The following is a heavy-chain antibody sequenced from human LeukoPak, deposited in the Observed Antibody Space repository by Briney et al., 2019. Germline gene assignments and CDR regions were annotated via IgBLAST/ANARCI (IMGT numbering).Heavy chain of an antibody. CDR2: IRYDGSKE. Sequence: PGGSLRLSCAASGFTFSNYGMHWVRQAPGKGLEWVAFIRYDGSKEYYAESVKGRFTISRDDSKNTQYLQMISLKAEDTAVYYCAKDHTGDYASFDYWGQGTLVTVSS. J-gene: IGHJ4*02. CDR1: GFTFSNYG. CDR3: AKDHTGDYASFDY. D-gene: IGHD4-17*01. V-gene: IGHV3-30*02.